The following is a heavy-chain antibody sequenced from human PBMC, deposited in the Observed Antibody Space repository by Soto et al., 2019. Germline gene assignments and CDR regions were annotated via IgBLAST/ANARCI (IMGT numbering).Heavy chain of an antibody. J-gene: IGHJ6*02. CDR1: GGSISSGDYY. Sequence: PSETLSLTCTVSGGSISSGDYYWGWIRQPPGKGLEWIGYIYYSGSTYYNPSLKSRVTISVDTSKNQFSLKLSSVTAADTAVYYCARQTNGYYYYGMDVWGQGTTVTVSS. CDR2: IYYSGST. CDR3: ARQTNGYYYYGMDV. D-gene: IGHD2-8*01. V-gene: IGHV4-30-4*01.